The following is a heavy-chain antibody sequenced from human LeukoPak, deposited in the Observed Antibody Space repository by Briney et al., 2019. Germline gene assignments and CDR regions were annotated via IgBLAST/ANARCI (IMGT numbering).Heavy chain of an antibody. V-gene: IGHV4-38-2*01. J-gene: IGHJ4*02. Sequence: SETLSLTCAVSGYSISSGYYWGWIRQPPGKGLEWIGSIYHSGSTYYNPSLKSRVTISVDTSKNQFSLKLSSVTAADTAVYYCARVVAATWVDHWGQGTLVTVSS. CDR3: ARVVAATWVDH. CDR1: GYSISSGYY. CDR2: IYHSGST. D-gene: IGHD2-15*01.